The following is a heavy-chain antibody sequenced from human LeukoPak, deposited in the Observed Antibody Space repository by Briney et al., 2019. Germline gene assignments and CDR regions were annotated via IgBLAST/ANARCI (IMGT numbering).Heavy chain of an antibody. Sequence: GGSLRLSCAASGFTFSSYNMNWVRQAPGKGLEWVSSITSSSSYIYYADSVKGRFTISRDNAKNSLYLQINSLRAEDTAVYYCARQYYNAFDIWGQGTMVTVSS. CDR3: ARQYYNAFDI. CDR1: GFTFSSYN. D-gene: IGHD2/OR15-2a*01. V-gene: IGHV3-21*01. J-gene: IGHJ3*02. CDR2: ITSSSSYI.